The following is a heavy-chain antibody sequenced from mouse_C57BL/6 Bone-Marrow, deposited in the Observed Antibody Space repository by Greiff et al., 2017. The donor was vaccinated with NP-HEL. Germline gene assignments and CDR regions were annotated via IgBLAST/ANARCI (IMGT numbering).Heavy chain of an antibody. J-gene: IGHJ2*01. V-gene: IGHV14-2*01. CDR3: ARALYYGNPGYYFDY. CDR1: GFNIKDYY. D-gene: IGHD2-1*01. Sequence: EVQLQQSGAELVKPGASVKLSCTASGFNIKDYYMHWVKQRTEQGLEWIGRIDPEDGEPKYAPNFQGKAPITADTSSNTAYLQLSSLTSEDTAVYYCARALYYGNPGYYFDYGGQGTTLTVSS. CDR2: IDPEDGEP.